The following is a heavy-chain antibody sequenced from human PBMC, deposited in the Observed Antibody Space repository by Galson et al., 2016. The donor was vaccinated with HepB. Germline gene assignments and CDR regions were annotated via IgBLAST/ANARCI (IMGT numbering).Heavy chain of an antibody. CDR1: GFSFSTYT. CDR3: TRDRRRTNAHFDS. Sequence: SLRLSCAASGFSFSTYTMHWVRQAPGKGLEWVAVTSADGTNNYYADSVKGRFTISRDPSKHTLYLHMNSLTPEDTAVYYCTRDRRRTNAHFDSWGQGTLVIVSS. CDR2: TSADGTNN. V-gene: IGHV3-30-3*01. D-gene: IGHD2-8*01. J-gene: IGHJ4*02.